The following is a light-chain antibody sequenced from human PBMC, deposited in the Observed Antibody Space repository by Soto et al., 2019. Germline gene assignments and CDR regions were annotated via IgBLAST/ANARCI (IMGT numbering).Light chain of an antibody. V-gene: IGKV1-5*03. CDR1: QRIDTW. CDR3: QQYETFSPWT. Sequence: DIQMTQSPSTLSASLGDRVTITCRASQRIDTWVACYQQKPGTAPKLLVYKATILQSGVPSRFSGSGSGTEFTLAISNLQPDDFATYYCQQYETFSPWTFGQGTKVEIK. J-gene: IGKJ1*01. CDR2: KAT.